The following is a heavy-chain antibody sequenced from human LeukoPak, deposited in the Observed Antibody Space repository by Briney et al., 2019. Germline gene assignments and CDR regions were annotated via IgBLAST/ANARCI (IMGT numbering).Heavy chain of an antibody. CDR2: ISFGGAET. D-gene: IGHD6-13*01. CDR1: GFTLSDYG. Sequence: PGRSLRLSCAASGFTLSDYGMHWVRQAPGKGLEWVAMISFGGAETYYGDSVKGRFSISRDSSKNTVYLQMNSLRAEDTAVYSCAKDWYSSRWCNWFYPWGQGTLVTVSS. V-gene: IGHV3-30*18. J-gene: IGHJ5*02. CDR3: AKDWYSSRWCNWFYP.